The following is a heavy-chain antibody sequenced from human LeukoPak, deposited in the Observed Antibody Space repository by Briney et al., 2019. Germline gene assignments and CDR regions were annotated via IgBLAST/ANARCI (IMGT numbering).Heavy chain of an antibody. CDR3: ARHRKWLQKGGWFDP. CDR1: GGSFSGYY. V-gene: IGHV4-34*01. CDR2: INHSGST. J-gene: IGHJ5*02. Sequence: SETLSLTCAVYGGSFSGYYWSWIRQPPGKGLEWIGEINHSGSTNYNPSPKSRVTISVDTSKNQFSLKLSSVTAADTAVYYCARHRKWLQKGGWFDPWGQGTLVTVSS. D-gene: IGHD5-12*01.